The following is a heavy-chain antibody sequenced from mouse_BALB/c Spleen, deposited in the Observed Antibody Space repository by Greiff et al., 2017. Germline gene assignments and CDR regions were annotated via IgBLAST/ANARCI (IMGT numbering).Heavy chain of an antibody. CDR1: GFTFSSFG. J-gene: IGHJ2*01. V-gene: IGHV5-17*02. Sequence: EVMLVESGGGLVQPGGSRKLSCAASGFTFSSFGMHWVRQAPAKGLEWVAYISSGSSTIYYADTVKGRFTISRDNPKNTLFLQMTSLRSEDTAMYYCARAPYGNYGVDYWGQGTTLTVSS. CDR2: ISSGSSTI. CDR3: ARAPYGNYGVDY. D-gene: IGHD2-1*01.